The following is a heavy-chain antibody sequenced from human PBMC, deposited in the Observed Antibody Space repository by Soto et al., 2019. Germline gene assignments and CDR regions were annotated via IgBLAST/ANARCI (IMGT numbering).Heavy chain of an antibody. V-gene: IGHV4-31*03. Sequence: QVQLQESGPGLVKPSQTLSLTCTVSGGSISSGGYYWSWIRQHPGKGLEWIGYIYYSGSNYYNPSLKSRVTISVDTSKNQFSLKLSSVTAADTAVYYCAREVERLEYSSLIDAFDIWGQGTMVTVSS. J-gene: IGHJ3*02. CDR2: IYYSGSN. D-gene: IGHD6-6*01. CDR1: GGSISSGGYY. CDR3: AREVERLEYSSLIDAFDI.